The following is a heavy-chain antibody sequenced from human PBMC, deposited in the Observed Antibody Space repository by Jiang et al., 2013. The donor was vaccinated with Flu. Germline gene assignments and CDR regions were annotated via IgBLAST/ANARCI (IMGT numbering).Heavy chain of an antibody. V-gene: IGHV4-61*02. CDR1: DGSISSGGYY. Sequence: PGLVKPSQTLSLTCTVSDGSISSGGYYWSWIRLPAGKGLEWIGRIHTRGNTNYNPSLKSRVTISLDTSRNQFSLNLYSVTAADTAVYYCARYSGSVGYFDYWGQGTVVTVSS. CDR3: ARYSGSVGYFDY. D-gene: IGHD1-26*01. CDR2: IHTRGNT. J-gene: IGHJ4*02.